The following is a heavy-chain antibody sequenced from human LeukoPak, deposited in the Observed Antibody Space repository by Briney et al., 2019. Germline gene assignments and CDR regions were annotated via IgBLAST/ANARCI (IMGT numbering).Heavy chain of an antibody. Sequence: PGGSLRLSCTASELTFSSFPMSWVRQAPGRGLEWISSISSSGSHIYYADSLKGRFTVSRDSAKNSLYVQMNSLRAEDTAVYYCAKIGVSGYWYFDLWGRGTLVTVSS. CDR1: ELTFSSFP. CDR2: ISSSGSHI. D-gene: IGHD5/OR15-5a*01. J-gene: IGHJ2*01. CDR3: AKIGVSGYWYFDL. V-gene: IGHV3-21*01.